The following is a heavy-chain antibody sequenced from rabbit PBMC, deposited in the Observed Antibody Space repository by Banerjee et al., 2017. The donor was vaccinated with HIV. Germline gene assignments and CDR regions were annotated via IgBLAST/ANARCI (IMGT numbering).Heavy chain of an antibody. D-gene: IGHD4-2*01. Sequence: QEQLEESGGDLVKPEGSLTLTCKASGFSFSNKYVMCWVRQAPGKGVEWIACFDTNSGTAVDATVAKRLSTISRTSPTTVALQMTSLTAADTATYFCARYFAGVIGGNFDLWGQGILVTV. CDR3: ARYFAGVIGGNFDL. J-gene: IGHJ4*01. CDR1: GFSFSNKYV. V-gene: IGHV1S45*01. CDR2: FDTNSGTA.